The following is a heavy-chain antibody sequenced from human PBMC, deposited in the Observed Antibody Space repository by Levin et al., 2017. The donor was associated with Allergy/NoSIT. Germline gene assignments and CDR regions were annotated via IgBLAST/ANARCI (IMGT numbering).Heavy chain of an antibody. Sequence: SETLSLTCTVSGGSISSDSYYWAWIRQPPGKGLEWIGSVYYDGSAYYNPSLKSRVTISIDTSKNQFSLRLNSVTAADTAVYYCAGEPYSPYYYRYGLDVWGQGTAVTVSS. CDR3: AGEPYSPYYYRYGLDV. CDR1: GGSISSDSYY. D-gene: IGHD1-26*01. J-gene: IGHJ6*02. V-gene: IGHV4-39*07. CDR2: VYYDGSA.